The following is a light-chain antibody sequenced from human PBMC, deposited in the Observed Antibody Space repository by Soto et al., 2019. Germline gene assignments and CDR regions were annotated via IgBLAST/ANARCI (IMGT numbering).Light chain of an antibody. J-gene: IGKJ5*01. Sequence: DAVMTQTPLSLSVAPGQPASISCKSSQSLLHITGETFLFWYLQKPGQSPQLLIYEVSTRVSGVPDRFSGSGSGTDFTLEISRVETDDVGIYYCMQSTQLPPTFGQGTRLEI. CDR1: QSLLHITGETF. V-gene: IGKV2D-29*02. CDR3: MQSTQLPPT. CDR2: EVS.